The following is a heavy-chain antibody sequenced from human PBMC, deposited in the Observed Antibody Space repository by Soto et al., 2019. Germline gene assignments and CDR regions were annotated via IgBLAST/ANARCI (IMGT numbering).Heavy chain of an antibody. CDR3: VRSAYTNNWYVFGV. J-gene: IGHJ3*01. V-gene: IGHV4-59*08. Sequence: PSETLSLTCTVSGGSISTYYWSWIRQPPGKGLEWLGYIYSTGPTNYNPSLESRVTMSADTSKNHFSLRLSSVTAADTAVYFCVRSAYTNNWYVFGVWGQGTLVTVSS. D-gene: IGHD6-13*01. CDR2: IYSTGPT. CDR1: GGSISTYY.